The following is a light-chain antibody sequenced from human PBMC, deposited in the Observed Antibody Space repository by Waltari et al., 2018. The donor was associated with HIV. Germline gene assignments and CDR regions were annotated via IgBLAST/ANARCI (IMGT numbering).Light chain of an antibody. J-gene: IGKJ1*01. CDR1: QSVATN. Sequence: RVMTQSPATLSVSPGESATISCRASQSVATNLAWYQQKPGQAPRLLIYAASTRATGVPARFSGSGSGTEFTLTITSLQSEDVAVYYCQLYNNSPPWSFGQGTKVEI. CDR3: QLYNNSPPWS. V-gene: IGKV3-15*01. CDR2: AAS.